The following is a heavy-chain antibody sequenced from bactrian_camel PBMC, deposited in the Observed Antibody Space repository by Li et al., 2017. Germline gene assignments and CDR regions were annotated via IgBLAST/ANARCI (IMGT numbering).Heavy chain of an antibody. Sequence: DVQLVESGGGLVQPGGSLRLSCVASGFTTFSSQYMSWVRQRPGSALEWMATIYPDVSKADYADSVKGRFTISRDNAKNMIFLQMTSLKSEDTALYYCNNGYGSGNIRSQGTQVTVS. D-gene: IGHD6*01. CDR1: GFTTFSSQY. V-gene: IGHV3S13*01. CDR2: IYPDVSKA. J-gene: IGHJ4*01.